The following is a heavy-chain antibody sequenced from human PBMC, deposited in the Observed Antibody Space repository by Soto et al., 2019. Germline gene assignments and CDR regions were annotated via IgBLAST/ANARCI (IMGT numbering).Heavy chain of an antibody. V-gene: IGHV3-48*02. CDR1: GFTFKFYG. Sequence: GGSLRLSCAASGFTFKFYGMNWVRQAPGKGLEWISYITSSTTTTIFYADSVKGRFTISRDNVKNSLYLQMDSLRDEDTAVYYCARSTYWNDPPFAFDFWGQATTVTVSS. CDR3: ARSTYWNDPPFAFDF. J-gene: IGHJ3*01. CDR2: ITSSTTTTI. D-gene: IGHD1-1*01.